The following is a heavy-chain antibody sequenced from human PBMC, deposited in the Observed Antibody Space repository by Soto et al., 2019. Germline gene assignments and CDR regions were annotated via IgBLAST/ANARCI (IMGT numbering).Heavy chain of an antibody. V-gene: IGHV3-64*01. CDR2: ISSNGGST. D-gene: IGHD2-15*01. Sequence: GGSLRLSCAASGFTFSSYAMHWVRQAPGKGLEYVSAISSNGGSTYYANSVKGRFTISRDNSKNTLYLQMGSLRAEDMAVYYCARDGGCSGGSCYHYYYMDVWGKGTTVTVSS. CDR1: GFTFSSYA. CDR3: ARDGGCSGGSCYHYYYMDV. J-gene: IGHJ6*03.